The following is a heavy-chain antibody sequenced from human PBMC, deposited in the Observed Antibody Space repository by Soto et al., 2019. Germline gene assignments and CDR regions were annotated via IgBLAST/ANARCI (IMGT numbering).Heavy chain of an antibody. CDR3: VRVVEAATRHTDFDS. D-gene: IGHD2-15*01. V-gene: IGHV4-30-2*01. CDR1: GGSISSGGYS. CDR2: VHHTGST. J-gene: IGHJ4*02. Sequence: SETLSLTCAVSGGSISSGGYSWTWIRQPPGKGLEWIGYVHHTGSTTYNPSLKTRVTVSVDTSKNQVSLRVRPVTVAETAMYYCVRVVEAATRHTDFDSWGQGIVVTVSS.